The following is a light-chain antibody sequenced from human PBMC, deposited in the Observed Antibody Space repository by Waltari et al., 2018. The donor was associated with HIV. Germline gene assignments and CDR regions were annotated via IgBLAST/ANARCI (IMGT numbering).Light chain of an antibody. CDR3: QVWDTSSDHVI. V-gene: IGLV3-21*02. Sequence: SVSVAPGQTARITCGGNNIGSKNVHWYQQKPGQAPVVVVHDYTDRPSGIPERFSGSNSGNTATLTISRVEAGDEADYHCQVWDTSSDHVIFGGGTKLTVL. CDR2: DYT. CDR1: NIGSKN. J-gene: IGLJ2*01.